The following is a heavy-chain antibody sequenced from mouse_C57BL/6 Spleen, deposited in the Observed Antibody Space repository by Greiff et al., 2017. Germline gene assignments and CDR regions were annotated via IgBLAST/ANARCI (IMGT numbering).Heavy chain of an antibody. J-gene: IGHJ1*03. Sequence: QVQLQQPGAELVKPGASVKLSCKASGYTFTSYWMQWVKQRPGQGLEWIGEIDPSDSYTNYNQKFKGKATLTVDTSSSTAYMQLSSLTSEDSAVYYCARRTGWYFDVWGKGTTVTVSS. D-gene: IGHD4-1*01. V-gene: IGHV1-50*01. CDR3: ARRTGWYFDV. CDR1: GYTFTSYW. CDR2: IDPSDSYT.